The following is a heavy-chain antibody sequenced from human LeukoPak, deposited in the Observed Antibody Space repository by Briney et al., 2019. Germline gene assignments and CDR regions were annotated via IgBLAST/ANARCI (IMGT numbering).Heavy chain of an antibody. CDR1: GGSISSYY. Sequence: NPPETLSLTCTVSGGSISSYYWSWIRQPPGKGLEWIGYIYYSGSTNYSPSLKSRVTISVDTSKNQFSLKLSSVTAADTAVYYCARTITVTNVIDYWGQGTLVTVSS. D-gene: IGHD4-17*01. V-gene: IGHV4-59*08. CDR3: ARTITVTNVIDY. CDR2: IYYSGST. J-gene: IGHJ4*02.